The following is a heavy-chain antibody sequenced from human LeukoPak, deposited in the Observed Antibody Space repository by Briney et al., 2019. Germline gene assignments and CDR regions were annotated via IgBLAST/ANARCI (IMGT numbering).Heavy chain of an antibody. CDR3: ARFAGAHGYNYYFDY. CDR1: GGSFSTYY. Sequence: SETLSLTCTVSGGSFSTYYWSWIRQPPGKGLEWIGYIYYNGSTNYNPSLRSRLTMSVDTSKNQFSLNLSSVTAADTAVYYCARFAGAHGYNYYFDYWGQGTLVTVSS. J-gene: IGHJ4*02. D-gene: IGHD5-24*01. V-gene: IGHV4-59*01. CDR2: IYYNGST.